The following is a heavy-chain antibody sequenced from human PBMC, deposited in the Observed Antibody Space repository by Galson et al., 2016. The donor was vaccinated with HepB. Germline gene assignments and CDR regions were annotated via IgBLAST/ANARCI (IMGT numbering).Heavy chain of an antibody. V-gene: IGHV6-1*01. D-gene: IGHD1/OR15-1a*01. CDR3: VEQRKGAPYGMDV. J-gene: IGHJ6*02. Sequence: AISGDSVSNNSAAWNWIRQSPSRGLEWLGRTYYRSKWYNDYAVSVKSRIIVNPDTSKNQFSLQLNSVTPEDAAVYYCVEQRKGAPYGMDVWGQGTTVTVSS. CDR2: TYYRSKWYN. CDR1: GDSVSNNSAA.